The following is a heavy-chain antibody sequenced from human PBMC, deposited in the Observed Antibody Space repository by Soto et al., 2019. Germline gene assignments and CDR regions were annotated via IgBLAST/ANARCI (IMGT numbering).Heavy chain of an antibody. D-gene: IGHD2-2*01. CDR3: ARGGVPYQLLPSTQNYGMDV. CDR1: GFTFSSYA. V-gene: IGHV3-30-3*01. Sequence: QVQLVESGGGVVQPGRSLRLSCAASGFTFSSYAMHWVRQAPGKGLEWVAVISYDGSNKYYADSVKGRFTISRDNSKNTLYLQMNSLRAEDTAVYYCARGGVPYQLLPSTQNYGMDVWGQGTTVTVSS. J-gene: IGHJ6*02. CDR2: ISYDGSNK.